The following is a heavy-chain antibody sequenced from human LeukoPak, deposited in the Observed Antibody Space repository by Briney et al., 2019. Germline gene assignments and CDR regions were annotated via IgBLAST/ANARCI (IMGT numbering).Heavy chain of an antibody. Sequence: GGSLRLSCAASGFTFSSYDMHWVRHGTGKGLEWVSAIGTAGDTYYPGSVKGRFTTSRENAKNSLYLQMNSLRVGDTAVYYCARGRGWGTFDIWGQGTMVTVSS. D-gene: IGHD3-10*01. J-gene: IGHJ3*02. CDR3: ARGRGWGTFDI. CDR1: GFTFSSYD. V-gene: IGHV3-13*04. CDR2: IGTAGDT.